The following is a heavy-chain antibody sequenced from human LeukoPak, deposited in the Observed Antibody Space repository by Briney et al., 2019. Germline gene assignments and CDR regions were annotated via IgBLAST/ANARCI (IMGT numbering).Heavy chain of an antibody. V-gene: IGHV3-33*06. D-gene: IGHD4-17*01. J-gene: IGHJ4*02. Sequence: GGSLRLSFAASGFTFSSYGMHWVRQAPGKGLEWVAVIWYDGSNKYYADSVKGRFTISRDNSKNTLYLQMNSLRAEDTAVYYCAKDSTVTTSHFDYWGQGTLVTVSS. CDR3: AKDSTVTTSHFDY. CDR2: IWYDGSNK. CDR1: GFTFSSYG.